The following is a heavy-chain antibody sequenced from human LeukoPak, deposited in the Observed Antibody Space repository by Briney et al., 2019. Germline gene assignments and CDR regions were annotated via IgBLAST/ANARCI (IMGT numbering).Heavy chain of an antibody. CDR1: GGSISSSSYY. Sequence: PSETLSLTCTVSGGSISSSSYYWGWIRQPPGKGLEWIGYIYHSGSTYYNPSLKSRVTISVDRSKNQFSLKLSSVTAADTAVYYCARGSDYYGMDVWGQGTTVTVSS. CDR3: ARGSDYYGMDV. CDR2: IYHSGST. V-gene: IGHV4-39*07. J-gene: IGHJ6*02.